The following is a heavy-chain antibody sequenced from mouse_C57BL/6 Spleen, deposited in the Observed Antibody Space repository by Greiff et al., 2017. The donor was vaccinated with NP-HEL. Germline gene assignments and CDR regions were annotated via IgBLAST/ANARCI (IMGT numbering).Heavy chain of an antibody. CDR2: IYPGDGDT. CDR1: GYAFSSSW. V-gene: IGHV1-82*01. Sequence: LVESGASVTISCKASGYAFSSSWMNWVKQRPGKGLEWIGRIYPGDGDTNYNGKFKGKATLTADKSSSTAYMQLSSLTSEDSAVYFCARDYGYDSEDWYVDGGGTGTTVTVSS. CDR3: ARDYGYDSEDWYVDG. D-gene: IGHD2-2*01. J-gene: IGHJ1*03.